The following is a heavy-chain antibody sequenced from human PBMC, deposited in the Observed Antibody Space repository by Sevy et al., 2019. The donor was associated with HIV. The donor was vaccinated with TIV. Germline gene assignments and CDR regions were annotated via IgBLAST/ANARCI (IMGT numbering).Heavy chain of an antibody. Sequence: GGSLRLSCAASGFTVSSNYMSWVRQAPGKGLEWVSVIYSGGSTYYADSVKGRFTIPRDNSKNTLYLQMNSLRAEDTAVYYCARDHDYGDYYFDYWGQGTLVTVSS. CDR3: ARDHDYGDYYFDY. D-gene: IGHD4-17*01. CDR1: GFTVSSNY. J-gene: IGHJ4*02. V-gene: IGHV3-53*01. CDR2: IYSGGST.